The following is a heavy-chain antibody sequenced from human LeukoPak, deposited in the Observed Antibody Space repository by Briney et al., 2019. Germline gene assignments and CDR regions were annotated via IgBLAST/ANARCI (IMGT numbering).Heavy chain of an antibody. J-gene: IGHJ4*02. Sequence: SQTLSLTCAISGDSVSSNSAAWNWFRQSPSRGLEWLARTYFRSKWYYDYAVSVRSRIVISPDTSKNQFSLQLNSVTPDDTAVFFCARSAVGGHNDFWGQGTLVTVSS. D-gene: IGHD3-16*01. V-gene: IGHV6-1*01. CDR3: ARSAVGGHNDF. CDR1: GDSVSSNSAA. CDR2: TYFRSKWYY.